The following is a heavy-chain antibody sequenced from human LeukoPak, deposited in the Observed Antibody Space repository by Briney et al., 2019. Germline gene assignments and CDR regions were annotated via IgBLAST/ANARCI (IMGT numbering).Heavy chain of an antibody. J-gene: IGHJ6*02. D-gene: IGHD3-3*01. CDR2: IIPIFGTA. CDR1: GGTFSSYA. Sequence: SVKVSCKASGGTFSSYAISWVRQAPGQGLEWMGGIIPIFGTANYAQKFQGRVTITADESTSTAYMEPSSLRSEDTAVYYCARGLDDFWSGYYRDYYYYYGMDVWGQGTTVTVSS. CDR3: ARGLDDFWSGYYRDYYYYYGMDV. V-gene: IGHV1-69*13.